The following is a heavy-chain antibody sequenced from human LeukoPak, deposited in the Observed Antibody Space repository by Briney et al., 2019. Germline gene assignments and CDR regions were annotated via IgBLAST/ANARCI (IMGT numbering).Heavy chain of an antibody. J-gene: IGHJ4*02. Sequence: GGSLRLSCAPSGFTFRTYCMTWVRQAPGKGLEWVANIEQDGSEKYYVDSVKGRFTISRDNAKNSLYLQMNSLRAEDTAVYYCAREEGYYDSSGYSYYFDYWGQGTLVTVSS. D-gene: IGHD3-22*01. V-gene: IGHV3-7*01. CDR1: GFTFRTYC. CDR2: IEQDGSEK. CDR3: AREEGYYDSSGYSYYFDY.